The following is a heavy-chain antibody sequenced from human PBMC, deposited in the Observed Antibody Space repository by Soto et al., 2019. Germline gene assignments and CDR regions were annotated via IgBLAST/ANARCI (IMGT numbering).Heavy chain of an antibody. CDR3: ANGIYPPHDY. Sequence: EVQLLESGGGLVQPGGSLRLSCAASGFTFSTYAMSWVRQAPGKGLEWVSAISGSGDTTYYANSVKGRFTTSRDNSKNTLYLQMTRLRAEDTAVYFCANGIYPPHDYWAQGPLVTVSS. CDR1: GFTFSTYA. J-gene: IGHJ4*02. V-gene: IGHV3-23*01. CDR2: ISGSGDTT.